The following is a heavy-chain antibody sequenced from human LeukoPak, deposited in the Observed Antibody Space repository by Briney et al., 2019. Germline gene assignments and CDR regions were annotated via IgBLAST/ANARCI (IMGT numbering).Heavy chain of an antibody. D-gene: IGHD6-13*01. CDR3: ARDRAAAGTRWYFDL. CDR1: GGTFSSYA. CDR2: IIPILGIA. J-gene: IGHJ2*01. V-gene: IGHV1-69*04. Sequence: ASVKVSCKASGGTFSSYAISWVRQAPGQGLEWMGRIIPILGIANYAQKFQGRVTITADKSTSTAYMELSSLRSEDTAVYYCARDRAAAGTRWYFDLWGRGTLVTVSS.